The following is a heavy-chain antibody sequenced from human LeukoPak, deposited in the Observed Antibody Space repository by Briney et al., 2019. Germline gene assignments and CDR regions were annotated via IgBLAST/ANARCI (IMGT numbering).Heavy chain of an antibody. CDR2: ISSSGSSI. D-gene: IGHD5-24*01. V-gene: IGHV3-48*03. CDR1: GFTFSSYE. CDR3: ARMMAGRGFDH. J-gene: IGHJ4*02. Sequence: AGGSLRLSCAASGFTFSSYEMNWVRQAPGKGLEWVSYISSSGSSIYYADSVKGRFTISRDNAKNSLYLQMNSLRAEDTAVYYCARMMAGRGFDHWGQGTLVTVSS.